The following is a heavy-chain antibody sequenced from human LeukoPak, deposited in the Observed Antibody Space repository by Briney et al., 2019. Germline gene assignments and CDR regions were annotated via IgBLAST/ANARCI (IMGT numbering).Heavy chain of an antibody. CDR1: GGSISISSYY. CDR2: IYYSGGT. D-gene: IGHD3-22*01. Sequence: SETLSLTCTVSGGSISISSYYWGWIRQPPGKGLEWIGSIYYSGGTYYNSSLKSRVTISVDTSNNQFSLMVTSVTAADTAVYYCARQARDDGSGYPCYFDYWGQGTLVTVSA. J-gene: IGHJ4*02. V-gene: IGHV4-39*01. CDR3: ARQARDDGSGYPCYFDY.